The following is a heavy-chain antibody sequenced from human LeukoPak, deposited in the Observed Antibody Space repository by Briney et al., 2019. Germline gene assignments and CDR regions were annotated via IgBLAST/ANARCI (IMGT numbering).Heavy chain of an antibody. J-gene: IGHJ4*02. D-gene: IGHD2-21*02. V-gene: IGHV4-30-2*01. CDR2: IYHSGST. Sequence: SETLSLTCTVSGGSISSGGYSWSWIRQPPGKGLEWIGYIYHSGSTYYNPSLKSRVTISVDRSKNQFSLKLSSVTAADTAVYYCARGSKMGDPGDFDYWGQGTLVTVSS. CDR1: GGSISSGGYS. CDR3: ARGSKMGDPGDFDY.